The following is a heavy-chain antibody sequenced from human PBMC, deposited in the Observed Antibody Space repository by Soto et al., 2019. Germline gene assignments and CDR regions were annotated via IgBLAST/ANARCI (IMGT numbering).Heavy chain of an antibody. CDR3: ERHVGGSYDWFDP. CDR1: GGCISSSSYY. V-gene: IGHV4-39*01. Sequence: PXATLSLTCTVSGGCISSSSYYWGFIRQPPGKGLEWIGSIYYSGRTYSNQSLKSRVTISVDTSKNQFSLKLSSVTAADTAVYHCERHVGGSYDWFDPWGQGTLVTVSS. CDR2: IYYSGRT. D-gene: IGHD1-26*01. J-gene: IGHJ5*02.